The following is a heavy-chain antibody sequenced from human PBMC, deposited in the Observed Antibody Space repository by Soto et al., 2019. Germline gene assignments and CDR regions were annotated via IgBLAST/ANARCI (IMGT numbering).Heavy chain of an antibody. J-gene: IGHJ4*02. Sequence: EVQLVESGGGLIQPGGSLRLSCAPSGFAISSTYMSWARQAPVKGLEWVSGFYSGGAAYYADSVRGGFTTSTENAKNTQYVQTNRRTAEESAVYYCARPSKSPTDCWGQGTLVTVSS. CDR3: ARPSKSPTDC. CDR1: GFAISSTY. CDR2: FYSGGAA. V-gene: IGHV3-53*01.